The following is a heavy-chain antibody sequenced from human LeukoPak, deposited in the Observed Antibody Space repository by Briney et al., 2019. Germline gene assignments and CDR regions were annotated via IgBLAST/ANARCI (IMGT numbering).Heavy chain of an antibody. Sequence: SETLSLTCTVSGGSISSYYWSWIRQPPGKGLEWIGYIYYSGSTNYNPSLKSRVTISVDTSKNQFSLKLSSVTAADTAVYYCARVWYSNSSENWYFDLWGRGTLVTVSS. D-gene: IGHD6-6*01. J-gene: IGHJ2*01. CDR3: ARVWYSNSSENWYFDL. CDR2: IYYSGST. CDR1: GGSISSYY. V-gene: IGHV4-59*12.